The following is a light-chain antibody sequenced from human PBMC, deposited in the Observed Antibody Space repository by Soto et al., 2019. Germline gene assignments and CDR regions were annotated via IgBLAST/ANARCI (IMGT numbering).Light chain of an antibody. CDR1: RSVSSN. Sequence: EIVMTQSPATLSVSPGERATLSCRASRSVSSNLAWYQQKPGQAPRLLIHGASTRATGIPARFSGSGSGTEFTLTISSPQSEDFAIYYCQQYNDWPPITFGRGTRLEIK. J-gene: IGKJ5*01. CDR2: GAS. CDR3: QQYNDWPPIT. V-gene: IGKV3-15*01.